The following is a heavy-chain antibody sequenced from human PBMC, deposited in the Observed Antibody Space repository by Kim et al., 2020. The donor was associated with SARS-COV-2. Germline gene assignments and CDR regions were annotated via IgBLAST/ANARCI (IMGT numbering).Heavy chain of an antibody. D-gene: IGHD3-9*01. CDR1: GGSISSYY. V-gene: IGHV4-59*01. CDR2: IYYSGST. J-gene: IGHJ4*02. CDR3: ARGGRYFDWFSDYYFDY. Sequence: SETLSLTCTVSGGSISSYYWSWIRQPPGKGLEWIGYIYYSGSTNYNPSLKSRVTISVDTSKNQFSLKLSSVTAADTAVYYCARGGRYFDWFSDYYFDYWGQGTLVTVSS.